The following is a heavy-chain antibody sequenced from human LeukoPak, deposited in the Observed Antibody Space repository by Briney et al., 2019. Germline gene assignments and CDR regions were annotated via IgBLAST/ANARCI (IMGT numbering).Heavy chain of an antibody. D-gene: IGHD3-16*02. J-gene: IGHJ4*02. Sequence: GGSLRLSCAASGFTFSSYAMSWVRQAPGKGLEWVSAISGSGGSTYYADSVKGRFTISRDNSKNTLYLQMNSLRAEDTAVYYCAKDKRGELYDYVWGSYRYVGDYWGQGTLVTVSS. CDR3: AKDKRGELYDYVWGSYRYVGDY. CDR2: ISGSGGST. CDR1: GFTFSSYA. V-gene: IGHV3-23*01.